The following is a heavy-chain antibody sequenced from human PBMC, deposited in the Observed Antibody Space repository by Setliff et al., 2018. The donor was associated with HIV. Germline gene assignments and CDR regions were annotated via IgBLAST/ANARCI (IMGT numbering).Heavy chain of an antibody. CDR2: ISSGGST. CDR3: ARSPGMFDY. V-gene: IGHV3-48*03. D-gene: IGHD1-1*01. CDR1: GFTFSNY. J-gene: IGHJ4*02. Sequence: GSLRLSCVVSGFTFSNYKNYEMHWVRQAPGKGLEWLSYISSGGSTDHADSVKGRFTISRDNSKNTVYLQMTSLRAEDTAVYYCARSPGMFDYWGQGTPVTVSS.